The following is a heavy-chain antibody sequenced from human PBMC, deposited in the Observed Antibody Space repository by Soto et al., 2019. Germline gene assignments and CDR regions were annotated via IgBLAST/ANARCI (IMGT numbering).Heavy chain of an antibody. J-gene: IGHJ4*02. CDR3: ARGQDPPGYDFWSGYYPFDY. CDR1: GGSFSGYY. CDR2: INHSGST. V-gene: IGHV4-34*01. D-gene: IGHD3-3*01. Sequence: LETLSLTCAVYGGSFSGYYWSWIRQPPGKGLEWIGEINHSGSTNYNPSLKSRVTISVDTSKNQFSLKLSSVTAADTAVYYCARGQDPPGYDFWSGYYPFDYWGQGTLVTVSS.